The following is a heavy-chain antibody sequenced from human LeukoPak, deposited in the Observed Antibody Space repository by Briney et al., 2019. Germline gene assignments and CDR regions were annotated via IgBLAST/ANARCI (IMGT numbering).Heavy chain of an antibody. CDR3: AKEPREYCSSTSCPNWFDS. CDR2: IRASGGTK. D-gene: IGHD2-2*01. V-gene: IGHV3-23*01. Sequence: GGSLRPSCAASGFTFNNYAMSWVRPAPGKGLEWVSAIRASGGTKYYADCVKGRFSISRDNSENTLFLQMNSLRAEDTAVYYCAKEPREYCSSTSCPNWFDSWGQGTLVTVSS. CDR1: GFTFNNYA. J-gene: IGHJ5*01.